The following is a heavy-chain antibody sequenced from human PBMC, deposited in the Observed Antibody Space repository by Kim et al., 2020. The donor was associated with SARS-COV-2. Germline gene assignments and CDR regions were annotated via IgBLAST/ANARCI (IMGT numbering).Heavy chain of an antibody. J-gene: IGHJ4*02. CDR2: ISSSSSYT. CDR1: GFTFSDYY. V-gene: IGHV3-11*05. Sequence: GGSLRLSCAASGFTFSDYYMSWIRQAPGKGLEWVSYISSSSSYTNYADSVKGRFTISRDNAKNSLYLQMNSLRAEDTAVYYCARGKAAATPPDYWGQGTLVTVSS. CDR3: ARGKAAATPPDY. D-gene: IGHD6-13*01.